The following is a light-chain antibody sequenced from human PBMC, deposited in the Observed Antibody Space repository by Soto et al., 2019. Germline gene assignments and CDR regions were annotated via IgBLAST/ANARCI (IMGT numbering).Light chain of an antibody. CDR2: RNN. CDR3: AAWDDSLSGL. J-gene: IGLJ2*01. Sequence: QSVLTHPPSASGTPGQGVTISGSGSASNMGSNYVYWYQQLPGTAPKLLIYRNNQRPSGVPDRFSGSKSGTSASLAISGLRSEDEADYYCAAWDDSLSGLFGGGTKLTVL. V-gene: IGLV1-47*01. CDR1: ASNMGSNY.